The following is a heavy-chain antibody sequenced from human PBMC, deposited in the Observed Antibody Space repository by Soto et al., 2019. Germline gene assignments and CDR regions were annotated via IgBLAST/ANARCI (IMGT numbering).Heavy chain of an antibody. CDR1: GYSFTSYW. D-gene: IGHD3-3*01. J-gene: IGHJ4*02. CDR2: IDPSDSYT. V-gene: IGHV5-10-1*01. CDR3: AGLRYYDFWSGYYTGDY. Sequence: PGESLKISCKGSGYSFTSYWISWVRQMPGKGLEWMGRIDPSDSYTNYSPSFQGHVTISADKSISTAYLQWSSLKASDTAMYYCAGLRYYDFWSGYYTGDYWAQGTLVTVSS.